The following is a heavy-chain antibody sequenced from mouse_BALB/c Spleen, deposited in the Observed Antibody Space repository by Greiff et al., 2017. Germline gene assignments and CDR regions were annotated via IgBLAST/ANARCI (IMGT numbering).Heavy chain of an antibody. J-gene: IGHJ4*01. CDR2: ISSGGSYT. V-gene: IGHV5-6*01. D-gene: IGHD2-4*01. CDR3: ARLYDYDVGAMDY. Sequence: EVMLVESGGDLVKPGGSLKLSCAASGFTFSSYGMSWVRQTPDKRLEWVATISSGGSYTYYPDIVKGRFTISRDNAKNTLYLQMSSLKSEDTAMYYCARLYDYDVGAMDYWGQGTSVTVSS. CDR1: GFTFSSYG.